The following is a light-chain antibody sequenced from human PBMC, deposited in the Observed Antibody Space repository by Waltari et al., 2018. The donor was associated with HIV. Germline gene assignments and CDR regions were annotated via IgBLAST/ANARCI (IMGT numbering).Light chain of an antibody. CDR1: RNIDHR. Sequence: DSPMTQSPSTLSASVGDRVTITCRARRNIDHRMAWYQQKPGKVPTLLIYFASTLQRGVPWRFNGSGSGTEFTLTISSLQPDDFATYYCQGGNGYFGQGTKVEIK. CDR2: FAS. V-gene: IGKV1-5*03. CDR3: QGGNGY. J-gene: IGKJ2*01.